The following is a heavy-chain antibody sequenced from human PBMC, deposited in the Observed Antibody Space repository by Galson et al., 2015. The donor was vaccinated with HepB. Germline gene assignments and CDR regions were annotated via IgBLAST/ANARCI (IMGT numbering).Heavy chain of an antibody. D-gene: IGHD3-10*01. V-gene: IGHV1-3*01. CDR1: GYTFTRYA. Sequence: SVKVSCKASGYTFTRYAMNWVRQAPGQRLEWMGWINAGNGNTKYSQKFQGRVTITRDTSASTAYMELSSLRSEDTAVYYCARGAQYYYGSGSYYYPQDYYYGMDVWGQGTPVTVSS. CDR2: INAGNGNT. CDR3: ARGAQYYYGSGSYYYPQDYYYGMDV. J-gene: IGHJ6*02.